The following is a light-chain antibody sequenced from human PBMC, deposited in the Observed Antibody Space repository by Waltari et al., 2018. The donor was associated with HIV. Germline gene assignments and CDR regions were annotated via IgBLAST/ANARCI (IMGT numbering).Light chain of an antibody. J-gene: IGLJ1*01. V-gene: IGLV2-14*01. CDR3: SSYTGSDTLLGV. CDR1: SINVGAYNY. CDR2: DVN. Sequence: QSALTQPASVSGSPGQSIPIPCTGPSINVGAYNYVSCYQQHPGQAPKLIIYDVNYRPSGISSRFSGSKSGNTASLTISGLQAEDEADYYCSSYTGSDTLLGVFGTGTKVTVL.